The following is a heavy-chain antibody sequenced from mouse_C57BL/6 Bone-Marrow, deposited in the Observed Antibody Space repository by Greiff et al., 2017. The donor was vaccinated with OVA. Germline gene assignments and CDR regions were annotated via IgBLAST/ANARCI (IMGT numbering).Heavy chain of an antibody. J-gene: IGHJ3*01. CDR3: ARVLTVPWFAY. D-gene: IGHD4-1*01. CDR2: INPSSGYT. Sequence: QVQLQQSGAELVRPGASVKMSCKASGYTFTSYTMHWVKQRPGQGLEWIGYINPSSGYTKYNQKFKDKATLTADKSSSTAYMQLSSLTSEDSAVYYCARVLTVPWFAYWGQGTLVTVSA. CDR1: GYTFTSYT. V-gene: IGHV1-4*01.